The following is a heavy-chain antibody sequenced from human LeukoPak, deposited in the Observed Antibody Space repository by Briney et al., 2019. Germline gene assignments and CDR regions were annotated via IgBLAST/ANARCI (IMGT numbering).Heavy chain of an antibody. CDR2: IYDSGST. CDR3: ACLTTADAFDI. J-gene: IGHJ3*02. Sequence: SETLSLTCTVSVGSISIYYWSWIRQPPGKGLEWIGYIYDSGSTNYNPSRKSRVTISVDTSKNQFSLKLSSVTAADTAVYYCACLTTADAFDIWGQGTMVTVSS. D-gene: IGHD3-22*01. CDR1: VGSISIYY. V-gene: IGHV4-59*01.